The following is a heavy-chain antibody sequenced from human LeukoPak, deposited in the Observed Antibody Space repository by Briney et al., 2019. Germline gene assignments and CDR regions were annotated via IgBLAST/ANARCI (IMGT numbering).Heavy chain of an antibody. D-gene: IGHD2-8*01. Sequence: ASVKVSCKASGYTFTGYYMHWVRQAPGQGLEWMGWINPNSGGTNYAQKFQGRVTMTRDTSISTAYMELSRLRSDDTAVYYCARSAVRGIMVYAPINWFDPWGQGTLVTVSS. J-gene: IGHJ5*02. CDR1: GYTFTGYY. CDR3: ARSAVRGIMVYAPINWFDP. V-gene: IGHV1-2*02. CDR2: INPNSGGT.